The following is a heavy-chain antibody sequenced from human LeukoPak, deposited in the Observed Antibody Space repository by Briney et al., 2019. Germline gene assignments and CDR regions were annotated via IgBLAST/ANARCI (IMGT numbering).Heavy chain of an antibody. CDR3: ARVKRIAAAGTGGYYFDY. Sequence: ASVKVSCKASGYTFIGYYMHWVRQAPGQGLEWMGWINPNSGGTNYAQKFQGRVTMTRDMSTSTVYMELSSLRSEDTAVYYCARVKRIAAAGTGGYYFDYWGQGTLVTVSS. CDR1: GYTFIGYY. D-gene: IGHD6-13*01. CDR2: INPNSGGT. J-gene: IGHJ4*02. V-gene: IGHV1-2*02.